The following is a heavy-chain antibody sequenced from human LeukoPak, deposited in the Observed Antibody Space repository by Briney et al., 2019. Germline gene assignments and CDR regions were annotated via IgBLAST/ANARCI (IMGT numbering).Heavy chain of an antibody. Sequence: ASVKVSCKASGYTFTGYYMHWVRQAPGQGLEWMGWINPNSGNTGYAQKFQGRVTMTRNTSISTAYMELSSLRSEDTAVYYCARGLQLRYFDWLPNWFDPWGQGTLVTVSS. J-gene: IGHJ5*02. CDR2: INPNSGNT. V-gene: IGHV1-8*02. CDR1: GYTFTGYY. D-gene: IGHD3-9*01. CDR3: ARGLQLRYFDWLPNWFDP.